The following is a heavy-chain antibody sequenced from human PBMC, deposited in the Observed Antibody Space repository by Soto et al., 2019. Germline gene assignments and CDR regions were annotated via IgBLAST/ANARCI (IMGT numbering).Heavy chain of an antibody. Sequence: GSLSLSCAASGFTLSSYAMSWVRQAPGKGLEWVSAISGSGGSTYYADSVKGRFTISRDDSKNTLYLQMNSLRAEDTAVYYCAKDHDSSGYYCFDYWGQGTLVTVSS. D-gene: IGHD3-22*01. CDR1: GFTLSSYA. CDR2: ISGSGGST. J-gene: IGHJ4*02. V-gene: IGHV3-23*01. CDR3: AKDHDSSGYYCFDY.